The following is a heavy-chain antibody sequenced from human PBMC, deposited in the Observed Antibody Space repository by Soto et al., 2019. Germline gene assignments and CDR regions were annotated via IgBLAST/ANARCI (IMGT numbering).Heavy chain of an antibody. V-gene: IGHV4-39*01. CDR2: IYYSGST. J-gene: IGHJ6*02. CDR3: ARRQRNYDILTGTVDGMDV. Sequence: QLQLQESGPGLVKPSETLSLTCTVSGGSISSSSYYWGWIRQPPGKGLEWIGSIYYSGSTYYNPSLKSRFTISVDTSKIQFSLKLSSVTAADTAVYYCARRQRNYDILTGTVDGMDVWGQGTTVTVSS. CDR1: GGSISSSSYY. D-gene: IGHD3-9*01.